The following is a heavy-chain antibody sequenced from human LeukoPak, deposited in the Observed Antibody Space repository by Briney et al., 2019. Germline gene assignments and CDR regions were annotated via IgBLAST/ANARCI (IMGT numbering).Heavy chain of an antibody. CDR1: GGSFSGYY. CDR2: INHSGST. V-gene: IGHV4-34*01. CDR3: ARRVLRGVDYHNWFDP. J-gene: IGHJ5*02. D-gene: IGHD3-10*01. Sequence: SETLSLTCADYGGSFSGYYWSWIRQPPGKGLEWIGEINHSGSTNYNPSLKSRVTISVDTSKNQFSLKLSSVTAADTAVYYCARRVLRGVDYHNWFDPWGQGTLVTVSS.